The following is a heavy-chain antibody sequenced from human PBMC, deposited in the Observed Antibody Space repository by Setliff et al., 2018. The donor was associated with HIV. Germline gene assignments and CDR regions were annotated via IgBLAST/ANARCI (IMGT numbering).Heavy chain of an antibody. D-gene: IGHD6-13*01. CDR2: IIPILGIA. V-gene: IGHV1-69*10. CDR1: GGTFSSYA. J-gene: IGHJ3*02. CDR3: ARGESSSWYYDHAFDI. Sequence: SVKVSCKASGGTFSSYAISWVRQAPGQGLEWMGGIIPILGIANYAQKFQGRVTITADESTSTAYMELSSLRSEDTAVYYCARGESSSWYYDHAFDIWGQGTMVTVSS.